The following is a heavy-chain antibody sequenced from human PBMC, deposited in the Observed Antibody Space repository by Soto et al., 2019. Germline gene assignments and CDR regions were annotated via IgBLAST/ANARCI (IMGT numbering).Heavy chain of an antibody. V-gene: IGHV3-11*01. CDR1: GFTFSDYY. CDR3: ARDCSSSSCYGYFQH. J-gene: IGHJ1*01. D-gene: IGHD2-2*01. Sequence: VQLVESGGGLVKPGGSLRLSCAASGFTFSDYYMSWIRQAPGKGLEWVSHISGSGSTIYFADSVKGRFTISRDNAKNSLYLQMNRLRAEDTAVYYCARDCSSSSCYGYFQHWGQGTRVTVSS. CDR2: ISGSGSTI.